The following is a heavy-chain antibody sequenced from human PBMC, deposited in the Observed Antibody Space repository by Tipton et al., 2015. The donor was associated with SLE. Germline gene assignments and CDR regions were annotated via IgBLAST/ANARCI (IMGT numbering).Heavy chain of an antibody. D-gene: IGHD2-15*01. CDR1: GFTFSSYS. CDR3: AREGVDYYYYMDV. J-gene: IGHJ6*03. V-gene: IGHV3-21*01. Sequence: VQLVQSGGGLVKPGGSLRLSCAASGFTFSSYSMNWVRQAPGKGLEWVSSISSSSSYIYYADSVKGRFTISRDNAKNSLYLQMNSLRAEDTAVYYCAREGVDYYYYMDVWGKGTTVTVSS. CDR2: ISSSSSYI.